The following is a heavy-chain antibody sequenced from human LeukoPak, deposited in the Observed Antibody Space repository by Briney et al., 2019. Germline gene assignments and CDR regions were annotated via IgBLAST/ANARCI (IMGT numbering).Heavy chain of an antibody. CDR1: GFTFSSYT. V-gene: IGHV3-48*04. D-gene: IGHD6-13*01. CDR3: ARGGQQLLVYWFDP. CDR2: IGSSTHTR. J-gene: IGHJ5*02. Sequence: GGSLRLSCAASGFTFSSYTMSWVRQVPGKGLEWVSNIGSSTHTRSYADSVKGRFTISRDNAKNSLYLEMNSLRAEDTAVYYCARGGQQLLVYWFDPWGQGTLVTVSS.